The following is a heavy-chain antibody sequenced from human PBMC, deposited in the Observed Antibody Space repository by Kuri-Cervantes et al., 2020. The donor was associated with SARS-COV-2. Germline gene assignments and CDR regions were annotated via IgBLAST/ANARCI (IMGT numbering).Heavy chain of an antibody. Sequence: GGSLRLSCAASGFTFSSYGMHWVRQAPGKGLEWVAVIWYDGSNKYYADSVKGRFTISRDNSKNTLYLQMNSLRAEDTAVYYCARSWGIAAAGTGGYWGQGTLVTVSS. D-gene: IGHD6-13*01. J-gene: IGHJ4*02. V-gene: IGHV3-33*01. CDR1: GFTFSSYG. CDR3: ARSWGIAAAGTGGY. CDR2: IWYDGSNK.